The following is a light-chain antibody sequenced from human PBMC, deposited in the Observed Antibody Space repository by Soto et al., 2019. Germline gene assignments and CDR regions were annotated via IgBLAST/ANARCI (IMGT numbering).Light chain of an antibody. CDR1: TSNIGAGYD. CDR3: QSYDTSLSGSYV. Sequence: QSALTQPPSVSGAPGQRVIVSCTGSTSNIGAGYDVHWYQQLPGTSPKLLIFANSNRPSGVPDRFSASRSGSSASLTITGLQAEDEADYYCQSYDTSLSGSYVFGSGTKATVL. J-gene: IGLJ1*01. CDR2: ANS. V-gene: IGLV1-40*01.